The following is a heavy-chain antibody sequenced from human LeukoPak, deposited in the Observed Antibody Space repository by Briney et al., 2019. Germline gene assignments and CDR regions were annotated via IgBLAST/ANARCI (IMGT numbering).Heavy chain of an antibody. Sequence: SQTLSLNCAISGDSVSSNSAAWNWIRQSPSRGLEWLGRTYYRSKWSNNYAVSVKSRITINSDTSKNQFALQLNSVTPEDTAVYYCARGSNDYRDYSFDYWGQGTLVTVSS. CDR2: TYYRSKWSN. CDR3: ARGSNDYRDYSFDY. D-gene: IGHD4-17*01. CDR1: GDSVSSNSAA. V-gene: IGHV6-1*01. J-gene: IGHJ4*02.